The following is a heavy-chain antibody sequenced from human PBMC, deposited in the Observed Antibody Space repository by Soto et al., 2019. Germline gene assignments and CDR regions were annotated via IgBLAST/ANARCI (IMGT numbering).Heavy chain of an antibody. CDR3: AFNSGSGSYYFDY. Sequence: EVQLLESGGGLVQPGGSLRLSCAASGFTFSSYAMWWVRQAPGKGLECVSAISGGGETTYYADSVKGRFPISRANSKNTLYLQMNSLRAEDTAVYYCAFNSGSGSYYFDYWGQGTLVTVSS. V-gene: IGHV3-23*01. D-gene: IGHD3-10*01. CDR1: GFTFSSYA. CDR2: ISGGGETT. J-gene: IGHJ4*02.